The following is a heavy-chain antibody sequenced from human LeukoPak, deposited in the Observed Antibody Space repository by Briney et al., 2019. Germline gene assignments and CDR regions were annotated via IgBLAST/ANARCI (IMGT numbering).Heavy chain of an antibody. D-gene: IGHD1-26*01. Sequence: SETLSLTCAVYGGSFSGYYWSWIRQPPGKGLEWIGEINHSGSTNYNPSLKSRVTISVDTSKNQFSLKLSSVTAADTAVYYCARHSRGSPPAVWFDPWGQGTLVTVSS. CDR3: ARHSRGSPPAVWFDP. V-gene: IGHV4-34*01. CDR1: GGSFSGYY. J-gene: IGHJ5*02. CDR2: INHSGST.